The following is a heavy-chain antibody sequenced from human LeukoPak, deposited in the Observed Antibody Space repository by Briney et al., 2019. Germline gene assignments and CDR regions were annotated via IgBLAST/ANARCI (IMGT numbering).Heavy chain of an antibody. V-gene: IGHV3-53*01. J-gene: IGHJ5*02. CDR3: ARDNSVEDTAWWFDP. Sequence: GGSLRLSCAASGFTVSSNYMSWVRQAPGKGLEWVSVIYSGGSTYYADSVKGRFTISRDNSKSTLYIQMNSLRAEDTAVYYCARDNSVEDTAWWFDPWGQGTLVTVSS. CDR1: GFTVSSNY. CDR2: IYSGGST. D-gene: IGHD4-23*01.